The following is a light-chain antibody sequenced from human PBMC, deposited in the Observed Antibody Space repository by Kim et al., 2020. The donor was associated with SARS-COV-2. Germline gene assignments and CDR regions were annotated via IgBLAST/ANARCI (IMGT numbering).Light chain of an antibody. CDR2: SAS. CDR1: QSVSNN. CDR3: QQYLAWPRT. Sequence: EIVMTQSPATVSVSPGERATLSCRASQSVSNNLAWFQQTPGQAPRLLIYSASTRAPDITARFSGTGSGTNFTLSISSLRSQDFALYFCQQYLAWPRTFGQGTKVDIK. J-gene: IGKJ1*01. V-gene: IGKV3-15*01.